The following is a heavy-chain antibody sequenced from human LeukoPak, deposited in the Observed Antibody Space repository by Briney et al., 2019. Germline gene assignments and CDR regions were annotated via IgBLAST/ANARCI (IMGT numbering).Heavy chain of an antibody. J-gene: IGHJ4*02. CDR1: GYTFTDYY. D-gene: IGHD2-15*01. V-gene: IGHV1-2*02. CDR2: VNPDSGGT. Sequence: ASVKVSCKASGYTFTDYYIHWVRQAPGQGLEWMGWVNPDSGGTNYAQKFQGRATMTRDTPISTAYMELSRLRSDDTAMFYCAREGVAVDFWGQGTLVTVSS. CDR3: AREGVAVDF.